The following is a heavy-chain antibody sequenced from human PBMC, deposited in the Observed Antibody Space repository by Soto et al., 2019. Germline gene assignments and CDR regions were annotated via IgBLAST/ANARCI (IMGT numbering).Heavy chain of an antibody. CDR1: GGSISSGGYS. CDR3: ARGMTTVTTFDY. CDR2: IYHSGST. J-gene: IGHJ4*02. Sequence: QLQLQESGSGLVKPSQTLSLTCAVSGGSISSGGYSWSWIRQPPGKGLEWIGYIYHSGSTYYNPSLKSRVXXXVXWSKNQFSLKLSSVTAADTAVYYCARGMTTVTTFDYWGQGTLVTVSS. D-gene: IGHD4-17*01. V-gene: IGHV4-30-2*01.